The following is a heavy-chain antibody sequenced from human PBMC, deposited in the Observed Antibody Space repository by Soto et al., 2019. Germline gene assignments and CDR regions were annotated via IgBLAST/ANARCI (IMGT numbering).Heavy chain of an antibody. CDR1: GYSFTSYW. D-gene: IGHD3-22*01. Sequence: PGESLKISCKGSGYSFTSYWIGWVRQMPGKGLEWMGIIYPGDSDTRYSPSFQGQVTISADKSISTAYLQWSSLKASDTAMYYCAIGVFYDSSGYYPDTHYGMDVWGQGTTVTVSS. V-gene: IGHV5-51*01. J-gene: IGHJ6*02. CDR2: IYPGDSDT. CDR3: AIGVFYDSSGYYPDTHYGMDV.